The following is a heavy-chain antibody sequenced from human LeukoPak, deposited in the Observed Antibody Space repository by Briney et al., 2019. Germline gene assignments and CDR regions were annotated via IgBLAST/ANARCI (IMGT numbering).Heavy chain of an antibody. V-gene: IGHV3-64*01. CDR2: ISENGGNT. CDR3: AREEPAGATDY. D-gene: IGHD1-14*01. J-gene: IGHJ4*02. Sequence: GGSLRLSCAASGFTFSNYPMHWVRQAPGKGLESVSAISENGGNTYYANSVRGRFTISRDNSKNTLYPQMGSLRAEDMAVYYCAREEPAGATDYWGQGTLVTVSS. CDR1: GFTFSNYP.